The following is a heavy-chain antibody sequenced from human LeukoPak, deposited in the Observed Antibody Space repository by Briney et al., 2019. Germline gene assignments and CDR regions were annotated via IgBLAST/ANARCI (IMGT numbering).Heavy chain of an antibody. Sequence: GGSLRLSCAASGFTFSSYAMHWVRQAPGKGLEWVANIKQDGSEKYYVDSVKGRFTISRDNAKNSLYLQTNSLRAEDTAVYYCARLGHCANGVCPANVWGQGTTVTVSS. V-gene: IGHV3-7*03. CDR1: GFTFSSYA. CDR3: ARLGHCANGVCPANV. D-gene: IGHD2-8*01. CDR2: IKQDGSEK. J-gene: IGHJ6*02.